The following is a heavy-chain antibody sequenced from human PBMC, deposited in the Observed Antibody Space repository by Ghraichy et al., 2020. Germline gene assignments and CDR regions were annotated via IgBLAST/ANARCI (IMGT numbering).Heavy chain of an antibody. CDR1: GFTFSSYW. CDR2: IKQDGSEK. V-gene: IGHV3-7*03. D-gene: IGHD3-10*01. Sequence: GGSLRLSCAASGFTFSSYWMSWVRQAPGKGLEWVANIKQDGSEKYYVDSVKGRFTISRDNAKTSLYLQMNSLRAEDTAVDYCARRRGTLYGSGSLDYWGQGTLVTVSS. CDR3: ARRRGTLYGSGSLDY. J-gene: IGHJ4*02.